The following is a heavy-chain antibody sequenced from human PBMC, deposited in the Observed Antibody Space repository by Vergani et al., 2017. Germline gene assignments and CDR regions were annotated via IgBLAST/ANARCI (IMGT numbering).Heavy chain of an antibody. CDR3: ARDSRYCSSTSCYVGRDWFDP. D-gene: IGHD2-2*01. CDR2: INPSGGST. Sequence: QVQLVQSGAEVKKPGASLKVSGKASGSTFTSYYMHWVRQAPGQGLEWMGIINPSGGSTSYAQKFQGRVTMTRDTSTSTVYMELSSLRSEDTAVYYCARDSRYCSSTSCYVGRDWFDPWGQGTLVTVSS. V-gene: IGHV1-46*01. CDR1: GSTFTSYY. J-gene: IGHJ5*02.